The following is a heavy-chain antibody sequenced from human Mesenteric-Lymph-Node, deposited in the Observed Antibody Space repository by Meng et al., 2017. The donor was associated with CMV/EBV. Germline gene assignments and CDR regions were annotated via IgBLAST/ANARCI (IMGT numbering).Heavy chain of an antibody. Sequence: GGSLRLSCAASGFTFSAFWMSWVRQAPGKGLEWVAVISYDGSDNYYADSVKGRFTISRDNSKNMLYLHMNSLRAEDTAVYYCARDSWFDPWGQGTLVTVSS. V-gene: IGHV3-30-3*01. CDR1: GFTFSAFW. CDR2: ISYDGSDN. J-gene: IGHJ5*02. CDR3: ARDSWFDP.